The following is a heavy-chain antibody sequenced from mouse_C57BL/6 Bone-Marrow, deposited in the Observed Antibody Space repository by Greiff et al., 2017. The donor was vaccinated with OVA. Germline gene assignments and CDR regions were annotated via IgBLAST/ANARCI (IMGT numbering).Heavy chain of an antibody. Sequence: EVQLVESGGGLVKPGGSLKLSCAASGFTFSSYAMSWVRQTPEKRLEWVATISDGGSYTYYPDNVKGRFTISRDNAKNNLYLQMSNLKSEDTAMYYCARDSYYGSSFDDWGQGTTLTVSS. V-gene: IGHV5-4*01. CDR3: ARDSYYGSSFDD. CDR1: GFTFSSYA. J-gene: IGHJ2*01. D-gene: IGHD1-1*01. CDR2: ISDGGSYT.